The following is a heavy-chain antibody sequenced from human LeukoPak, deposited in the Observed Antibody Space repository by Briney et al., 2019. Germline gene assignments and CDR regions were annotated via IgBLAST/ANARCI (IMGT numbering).Heavy chain of an antibody. Sequence: SETLTLTCTVSGYSISSGYYWGWIRQPPGKGLEWIGSLSHSGSTYYNPSLQSRLTMSVDTSKNQFSLKLSSVTAADTAVYYCTRSNAFDIRGQGTMVTVSS. V-gene: IGHV4-38-2*02. CDR2: LSHSGST. CDR1: GYSISSGYY. CDR3: TRSNAFDI. J-gene: IGHJ3*02.